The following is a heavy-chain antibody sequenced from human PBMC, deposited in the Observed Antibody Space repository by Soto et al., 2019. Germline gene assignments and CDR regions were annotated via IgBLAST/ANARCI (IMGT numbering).Heavy chain of an antibody. CDR2: IYYSGST. CDR3: ATGSSSLYYYYMDV. J-gene: IGHJ6*03. Sequence: PSETLSLTCTVSGGSISSYYWSWIRQPPGKGLEWIGYIYYSGSTNYNPSLKSRVTISVDTSKNQFSLKLSSVTAADTAVYYCATGSSSLYYYYMDVWGKGTTVTVSS. V-gene: IGHV4-59*01. D-gene: IGHD6-6*01. CDR1: GGSISSYY.